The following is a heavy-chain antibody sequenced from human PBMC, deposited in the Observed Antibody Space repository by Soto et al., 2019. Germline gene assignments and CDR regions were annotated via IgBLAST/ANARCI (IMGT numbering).Heavy chain of an antibody. CDR3: ATRTSTSFSDY. V-gene: IGHV4-39*01. CDR2: THFDGSA. CDR1: GGSIRIKSYS. J-gene: IGHJ4*01. Sequence: QLQLQESGPGLVKPSETLSLTCTVSGGSIRIKSYSWGWIRQPPEKGLEWIGTTHFDGSADYIPSLKNRVTISADTSKNQFSLKVDSVTAADTAVYYCATRTSTSFSDYWGHGTMVTVSS. D-gene: IGHD3-16*02.